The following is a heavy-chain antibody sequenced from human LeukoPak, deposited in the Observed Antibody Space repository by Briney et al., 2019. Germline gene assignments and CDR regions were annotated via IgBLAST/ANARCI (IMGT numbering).Heavy chain of an antibody. CDR3: ASDRTRYGSGSSPDY. J-gene: IGHJ4*02. D-gene: IGHD3-10*01. V-gene: IGHV1-69*05. Sequence: ASVKVSXKASGGTFSSYAISWVRQAPGQGLEWMGRIIPIFGTANYAQKFQGRATITTDESTNTAYMELSSLRSEDTAVHYCASDRTRYGSGSSPDYWGQGTLVTVSS. CDR1: GGTFSSYA. CDR2: IIPIFGTA.